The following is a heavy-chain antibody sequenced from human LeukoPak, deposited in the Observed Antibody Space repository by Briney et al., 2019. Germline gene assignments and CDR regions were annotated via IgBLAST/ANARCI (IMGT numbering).Heavy chain of an antibody. CDR1: GGSISSYY. D-gene: IGHD3-10*01. V-gene: IGHV4-59*08. CDR3: ARTITMVRGGREVGWFDP. J-gene: IGHJ5*02. Sequence: SETLSLTCTVSGGSISSYYWSWIRQPPGKGLEWIGYIYYSGSTNYNPSLKSRVTISVDTSKNQFSLKLSSVTAADTAVYYCARTITMVRGGREVGWFDPWGQGTLVTVSS. CDR2: IYYSGST.